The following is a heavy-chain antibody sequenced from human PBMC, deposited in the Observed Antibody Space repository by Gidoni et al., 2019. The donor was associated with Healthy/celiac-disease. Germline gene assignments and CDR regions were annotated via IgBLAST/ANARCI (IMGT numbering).Heavy chain of an antibody. Sequence: VQLVQSGAEVKKPGSSVKVYCKASGGTFSSYAISWVRQAPGQGLEWMGGIIPIFGTANYAQKFQGRVTITADESTSTAYMELSSLRSEDTAVYYCARVPSYGLDYYYYGMDVWGQGTTVTVSS. CDR3: ARVPSYGLDYYYYGMDV. CDR2: IIPIFGTA. J-gene: IGHJ6*02. V-gene: IGHV1-69*01. CDR1: GGTFSSYA. D-gene: IGHD5-18*01.